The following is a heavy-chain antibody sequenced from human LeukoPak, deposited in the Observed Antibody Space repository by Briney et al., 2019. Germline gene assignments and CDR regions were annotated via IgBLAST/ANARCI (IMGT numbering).Heavy chain of an antibody. CDR1: GYTFTGYY. CDR3: AREGQQLVWGYYNWLDP. CDR2: INPNSGGT. V-gene: IGHV1-2*02. J-gene: IGHJ5*02. Sequence: ASVKVSCKASGYTFTGYYMHWVRQAPGQGLEWMGWINPNSGGTNYAQKFQGRVTMTRNTSISTAYMELSRLRSDDTAVYYCAREGQQLVWGYYNWLDPWGQGTLVTVSS. D-gene: IGHD6-13*01.